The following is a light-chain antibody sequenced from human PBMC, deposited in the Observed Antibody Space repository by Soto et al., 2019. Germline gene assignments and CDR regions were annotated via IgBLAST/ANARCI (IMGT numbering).Light chain of an antibody. J-gene: IGLJ3*02. V-gene: IGLV1-51*02. CDR2: ENN. CDR3: GTWDSSLTVWV. CDR1: SSNIGNNF. Sequence: QSVLTQPPSVSAAPGQTVTISCAGRSSNIGNNFVSWYQQLPGTAPKLLIYENNKRPSGIPDRFSGSKSGTSASLGITGLQTWGEGVYYCGTWDSSLTVWVFGGGTKVTVL.